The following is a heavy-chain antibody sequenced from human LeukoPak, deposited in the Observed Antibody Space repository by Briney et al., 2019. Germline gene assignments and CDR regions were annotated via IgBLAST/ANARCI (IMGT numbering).Heavy chain of an antibody. Sequence: SETLSLTCTVSGDSISSSSFYWGWIRQPPGKGLEWIGNIYHSGSTYYNPSLKSRGTISLDTSKRQFSLKLSSVTAADTVVYYCARGTNYSGSFDYWGQGTLVTVSS. V-gene: IGHV4-39*07. J-gene: IGHJ4*02. CDR1: GDSISSSSFY. D-gene: IGHD1-26*01. CDR2: IYHSGST. CDR3: ARGTNYSGSFDY.